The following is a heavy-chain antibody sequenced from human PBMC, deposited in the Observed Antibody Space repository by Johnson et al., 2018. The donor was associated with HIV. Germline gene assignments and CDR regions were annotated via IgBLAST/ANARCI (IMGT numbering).Heavy chain of an antibody. CDR2: IRYDGSNK. J-gene: IGHJ3*02. Sequence: QMLLVESGGGVVQPGGSLRLSCAASGFTFSSYGMHWVRQAPGKGLELVAFIRYDGSNKYYADSVKGRFPISRANSKNTLYLQMNSLRAEDTAVYYWAKEYCSGGSCYLGPSGDAFDIWGQGTMVTVSS. CDR3: AKEYCSGGSCYLGPSGDAFDI. D-gene: IGHD2-15*01. CDR1: GFTFSSYG. V-gene: IGHV3-30*02.